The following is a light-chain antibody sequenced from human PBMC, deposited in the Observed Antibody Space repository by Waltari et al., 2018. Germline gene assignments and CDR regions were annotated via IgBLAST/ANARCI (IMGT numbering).Light chain of an antibody. CDR3: SSYAGSNNLV. V-gene: IGLV2-8*01. CDR2: EVT. J-gene: IGLJ6*01. CDR1: SSDVGGYNY. Sequence: QSALTQPPSASGSPGQSVTISCIGTSSDVGGYNYVSWYHLHPGKAPKLMIYEVTKRPSGVPDRFSGSKSGNTASLTVSGLQAEDEADYFCSSYAGSNNLVFGSGTKVTVL.